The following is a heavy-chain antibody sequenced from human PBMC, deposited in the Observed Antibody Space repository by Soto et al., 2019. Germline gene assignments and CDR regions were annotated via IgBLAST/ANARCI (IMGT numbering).Heavy chain of an antibody. CDR1: GFTFSSHW. CDR3: ARGGLGGNWFDP. J-gene: IGHJ5*02. Sequence: GGSLRLSCAASGFTFSSHWMHWVRQAPGKGLVWVSRTNSDGSSVSYADAVKGRFIISVDNAKNTLYLQMNSLRVEDTAVYYCARGGLGGNWFDPWGQGTPVTVSS. CDR2: TNSDGSSV. D-gene: IGHD3-16*01. V-gene: IGHV3-74*01.